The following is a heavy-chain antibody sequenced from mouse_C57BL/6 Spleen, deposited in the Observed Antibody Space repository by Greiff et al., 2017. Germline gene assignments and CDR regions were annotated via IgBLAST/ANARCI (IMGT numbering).Heavy chain of an antibody. J-gene: IGHJ1*03. D-gene: IGHD3-3*01. CDR2: ISSGSSTI. V-gene: IGHV5-17*01. CDR1: GFTFSDYG. Sequence: EVKVEESGGGLVKPGGSLKLSCAASGFTFSDYGMHWVRQAPEKGLEWVAYISSGSSTIYYADTVKGRFTISRDNAKNTLCLQMTSLRSEDTAMYYCARPGRGYFDVWGTGTTVTVSS. CDR3: ARPGRGYFDV.